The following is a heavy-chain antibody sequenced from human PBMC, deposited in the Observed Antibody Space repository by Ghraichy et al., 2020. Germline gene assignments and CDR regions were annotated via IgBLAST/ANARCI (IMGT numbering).Heavy chain of an antibody. V-gene: IGHV4-59*01. D-gene: IGHD3-22*01. J-gene: IGHJ2*01. CDR1: GGSISSYY. Sequence: SQTLSLTCTVSGGSISSYYWSWIRQPPGKGLEWIGYIYYSGSTNYNPSLKSRVTISVDTSKNQFSLKLSSVTAADTAVYYCARALHYYDSSGYYGAPNWYFDLWGRGTLVTVSS. CDR3: ARALHYYDSSGYYGAPNWYFDL. CDR2: IYYSGST.